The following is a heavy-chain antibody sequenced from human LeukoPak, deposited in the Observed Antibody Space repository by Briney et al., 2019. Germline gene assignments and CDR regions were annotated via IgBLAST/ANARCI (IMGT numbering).Heavy chain of an antibody. Sequence: QAGGSLRLSCAASGFTVSSNYMSWVRQAPGKGLEWVSVIYSGGSTYYADSVKGRFTISRDNSKNTLYLQMNSLRGDDTAVYYCAKGGYSGYGDPGYWGQGTLVTVSS. D-gene: IGHD5-12*01. CDR1: GFTVSSNY. CDR3: AKGGYSGYGDPGY. CDR2: IYSGGST. J-gene: IGHJ4*02. V-gene: IGHV3-66*01.